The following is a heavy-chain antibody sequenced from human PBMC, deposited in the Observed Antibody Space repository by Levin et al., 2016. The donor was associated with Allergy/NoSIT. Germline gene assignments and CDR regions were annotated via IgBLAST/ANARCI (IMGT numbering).Heavy chain of an antibody. D-gene: IGHD3-10*01. V-gene: IGHV3-21*01. J-gene: IGHJ3*02. CDR3: ARDMSRSRVRGVFHDGLDI. CDR2: ITSGSHFT. Sequence: VRQAPGKGLEWVSSITSGSHFTFYADSVKGRFTISRDNGKNSLYLQMNSLRAEDTAVYYCARDMSRSRVRGVFHDGLDIWGQGTMVTVS.